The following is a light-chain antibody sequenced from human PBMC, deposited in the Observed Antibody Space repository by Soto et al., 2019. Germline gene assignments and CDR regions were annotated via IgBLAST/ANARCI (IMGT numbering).Light chain of an antibody. CDR3: GSHAGFNNYVA. V-gene: IGLV2-8*01. J-gene: IGLJ7*01. Sequence: QSALTQPPSASGSPGQSVTISCTGTISDVGGYNYVSWYQQHPGKAPKLMIYEVSERPSGVPDRFSGSKSGNTASLTVSGLQAEDEADYYCGSHAGFNNYVAFGGGTQLTVL. CDR2: EVS. CDR1: ISDVGGYNY.